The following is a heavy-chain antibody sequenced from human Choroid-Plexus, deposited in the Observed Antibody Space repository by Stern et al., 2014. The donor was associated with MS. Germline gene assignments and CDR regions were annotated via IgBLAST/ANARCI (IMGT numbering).Heavy chain of an antibody. CDR3: AKDRQYLTYFFDH. Sequence: LVQSGGGVVQPGRPLRLSCVASGFPFGSCAMHWVRQAPGKGLGWVAGVSYDGSNKYYADSVKGRFTISRDNSQNTLYMQMSSLRPEDTAVYYCAKDRQYLTYFFDHWGQGSLVTVSS. V-gene: IGHV3-30*18. CDR1: GFPFGSCA. J-gene: IGHJ5*02. CDR2: VSYDGSNK. D-gene: IGHD2/OR15-2a*01.